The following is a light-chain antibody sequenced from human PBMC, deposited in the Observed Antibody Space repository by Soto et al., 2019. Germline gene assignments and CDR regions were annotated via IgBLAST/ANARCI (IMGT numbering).Light chain of an antibody. CDR2: EDI. Sequence: QSALTQPASVSGSPGQSITISCTGTSNDVGSYNLVSWYQQHPDKVPKLMSYEDIHRPSGTSNRFSGSKSGNTASLTISGLQAEDEADYYCCSFAGISTFHVVFGGGTKVTVL. CDR3: CSFAGISTFHVV. V-gene: IGLV2-23*02. J-gene: IGLJ2*01. CDR1: SNDVGSYNL.